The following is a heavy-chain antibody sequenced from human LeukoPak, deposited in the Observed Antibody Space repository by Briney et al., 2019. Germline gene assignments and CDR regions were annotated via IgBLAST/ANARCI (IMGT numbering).Heavy chain of an antibody. V-gene: IGHV3-49*03. CDR3: TRDPAEFVMIVAGDAFDI. CDR1: GFTFGDYA. D-gene: IGHD3-22*01. Sequence: PGGSLRLSCTASGFTFGDYAMSWFRQAPGKGLEWVGFIRSKAYGGTTEYAASVKGRFTISRDDSKSIAYLQMNSLKTEDTAVYYCTRDPAEFVMIVAGDAFDIWGQGTMVTVSS. J-gene: IGHJ3*02. CDR2: IRSKAYGGTT.